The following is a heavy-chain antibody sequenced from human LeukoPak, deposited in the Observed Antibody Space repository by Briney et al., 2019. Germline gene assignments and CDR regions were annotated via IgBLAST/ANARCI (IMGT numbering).Heavy chain of an antibody. CDR1: GYSTNTYG. V-gene: IGHV1-18*01. Sequence: ASVKVSCKASGYSTNTYGISWVRQAPGQGLEWIGWISPYNNHINYADKFQGRVTMTTDTSTTVSYLELRSLRSDDPAVYFGANVAKGPYFFSYMDVWGKGTRVTV. CDR3: ANVAKGPYFFSYMDV. CDR2: ISPYNNHI. D-gene: IGHD2-15*01. J-gene: IGHJ6*03.